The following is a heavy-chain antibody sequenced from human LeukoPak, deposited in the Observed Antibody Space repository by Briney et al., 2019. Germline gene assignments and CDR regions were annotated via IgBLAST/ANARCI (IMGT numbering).Heavy chain of an antibody. CDR1: GYTLTELS. CDR2: FDPEDGET. V-gene: IGHV1-24*01. J-gene: IGHJ4*02. D-gene: IGHD3-10*01. Sequence: ASVKVSCKVSGYTLTELSMHWVRQAPGKGLEWMGGFDPEDGETIYAQKFQGRVTMTEDTSTDTAYMELSSLRSEDTAVYYCARGYGSGSYFDYWGQGTLVTVSS. CDR3: ARGYGSGSYFDY.